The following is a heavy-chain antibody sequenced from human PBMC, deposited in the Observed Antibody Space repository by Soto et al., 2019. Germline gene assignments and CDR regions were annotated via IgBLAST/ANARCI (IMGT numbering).Heavy chain of an antibody. D-gene: IGHD2-15*01. CDR2: INPDGSGV. J-gene: IGHJ4*02. V-gene: IGHV3-7*04. Sequence: EVQLVESGGGLVQPGGSLRLSCEASGFSFSGSWMTWVRQAPGRGLEWLAKINPDGSGVYYVDSVKGRFTLSRDNARSSLFFQMHSLRDEDTAVYFCAREHSFGLDYWGQGTLVTVSS. CDR3: AREHSFGLDY. CDR1: GFSFSGSW.